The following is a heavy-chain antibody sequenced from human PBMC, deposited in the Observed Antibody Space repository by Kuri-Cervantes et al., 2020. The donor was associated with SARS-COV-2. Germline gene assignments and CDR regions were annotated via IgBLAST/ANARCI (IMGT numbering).Heavy chain of an antibody. CDR2: ISSSSSYI. Sequence: ETLSLTCAASGFTFSSYSMNWVRQAPGKGLEWVSSISSSSSYIYYADSVKGRFTISRDNAKNSLYLQMNSLRAEDTAVYYCARTYIVVVPAATFDYWGQGTLVTVSS. V-gene: IGHV3-21*04. CDR3: ARTYIVVVPAATFDY. CDR1: GFTFSSYS. J-gene: IGHJ4*02. D-gene: IGHD2-2*01.